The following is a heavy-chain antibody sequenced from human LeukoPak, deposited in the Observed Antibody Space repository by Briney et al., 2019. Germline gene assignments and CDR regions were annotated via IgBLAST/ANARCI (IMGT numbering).Heavy chain of an antibody. D-gene: IGHD1-26*01. CDR2: VYHGGNT. J-gene: IGHJ1*01. V-gene: IGHV4-59*04. CDR3: ARSYSGSFLY. CDR1: GGSISNYY. Sequence: SETLSLTCTVSGGSISNYYWGWIRQPPGKGLEFIGSVYHGGNTYYKASLKSRVTISLDTSKNQSSLRLSSVTAAETAVYYCARSYSGSFLYWGQGSLVTVSS.